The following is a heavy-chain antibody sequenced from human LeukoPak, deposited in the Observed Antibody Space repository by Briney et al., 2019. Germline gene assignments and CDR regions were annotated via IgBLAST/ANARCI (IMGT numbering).Heavy chain of an antibody. Sequence: GGSLRLSCTVSGFSFGSYGMNWVRQVPGKGLEWVSGVNWSGESTGYADSVKGRFTVSRDNAKNSMHLELKSLRIEDTALYHCVRGGWGRTNGMDVWGQGTTVTVSS. CDR1: GFSFGSYG. D-gene: IGHD3-16*01. CDR3: VRGGWGRTNGMDV. J-gene: IGHJ6*02. CDR2: VNWSGEST. V-gene: IGHV3-20*01.